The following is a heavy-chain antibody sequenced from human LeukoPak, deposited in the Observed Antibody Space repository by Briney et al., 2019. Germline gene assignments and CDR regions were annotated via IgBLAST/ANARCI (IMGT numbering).Heavy chain of an antibody. CDR2: IIPILGIA. CDR1: GGTFSSYA. J-gene: IGHJ4*02. D-gene: IGHD5-18*01. Sequence: ASVKVSCKASGGTFSSYAISWVRQAPGQGLEWMGRIIPILGIANYAQKFQGRVTITADKSTSTAYMELSSLRSEDTAVYYCARVSVDTVMAYFDYWGQGTLVTVSS. CDR3: ARVSVDTVMAYFDY. V-gene: IGHV1-69*04.